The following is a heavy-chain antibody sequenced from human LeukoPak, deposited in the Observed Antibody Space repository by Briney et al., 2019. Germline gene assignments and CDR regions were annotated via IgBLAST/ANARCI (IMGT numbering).Heavy chain of an antibody. CDR2: IIPVLNIA. CDR3: ARRSDTGVVPHHSYYCFDV. J-gene: IGHJ6*02. Sequence: SVKVSCKASGGTFSTYDINWVRQAPGQGLEWVGRIIPVLNIANYAQRFQGRVTITADKSTDTAYMELSGLRSEDTATYYCARRSDTGVVPHHSYYCFDVWGQGTAVAVS. CDR1: GGTFSTYD. V-gene: IGHV1-69*10. D-gene: IGHD5-18*01.